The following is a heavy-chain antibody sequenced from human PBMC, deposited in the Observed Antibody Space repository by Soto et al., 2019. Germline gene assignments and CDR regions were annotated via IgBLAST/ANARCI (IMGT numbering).Heavy chain of an antibody. CDR2: INPTSGDT. D-gene: IGHD1-26*01. J-gene: IGHJ4*02. CDR3: ARFGGSYLLDS. CDR1: GYMFPGYY. Sequence: ASVKVSCKASGYMFPGYYRHWVRQAPGQGLEYLGWINPTSGDTKLAQKFQGRVTMTRDTSITTAFLELTTVTSDDTAVYFCARFGGSYLLDSWGQGTRVTVS. V-gene: IGHV1-2*02.